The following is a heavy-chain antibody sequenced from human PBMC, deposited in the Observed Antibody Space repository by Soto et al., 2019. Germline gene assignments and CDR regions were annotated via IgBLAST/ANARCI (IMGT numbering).Heavy chain of an antibody. Sequence: QVQLQESGPGLVRPSQTLSLTCSVSGGSISRGGYYWSWIRQHPGKGLEWIGDIFYRGRTYSNPSRTSRVTVSVDTSKNQFALKLSSVTAADTAVCYWARSATLTNSGYDYELGGRGTLVTGSS. CDR3: ARSATLTNSGYDYEL. D-gene: IGHD5-12*01. CDR1: GGSISRGGYY. J-gene: IGHJ2*01. CDR2: IFYRGRT. V-gene: IGHV4-31*03.